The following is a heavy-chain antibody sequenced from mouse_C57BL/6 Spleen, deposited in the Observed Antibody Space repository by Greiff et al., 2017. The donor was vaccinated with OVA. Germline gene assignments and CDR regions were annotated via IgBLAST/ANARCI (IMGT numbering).Heavy chain of an antibody. CDR3: ARDDGYYWFAD. CDR2: IDPSDSYT. J-gene: IGHJ3*01. Sequence: QVQLQQSGAELVRPGTSVKLSCKASGYTFTSYWMHWVKQRPGQGLEWIGVIDPSDSYTNYNQKFKGKATLTVDPSSSTAYMQLSSLTSEDSAVYYCARDDGYYWFADWGKGTLVTVSA. V-gene: IGHV1-59*01. D-gene: IGHD2-3*01. CDR1: GYTFTSYW.